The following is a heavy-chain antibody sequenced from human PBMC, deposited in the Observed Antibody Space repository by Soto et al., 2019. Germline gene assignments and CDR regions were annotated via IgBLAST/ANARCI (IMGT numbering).Heavy chain of an antibody. CDR3: VRSPNFDY. V-gene: IGHV3-30-3*01. CDR2: ISYDGSNK. J-gene: IGHJ4*02. Sequence: LRLSCAASGFTFSSYAMHWVRQAPGKGLEWVAVISYDGSNKYYADSVKGRFTISRDNSKNTLYLQMNSLRAEDTAVYYCVRSPNFDYWGQGTLVTVSS. CDR1: GFTFSSYA.